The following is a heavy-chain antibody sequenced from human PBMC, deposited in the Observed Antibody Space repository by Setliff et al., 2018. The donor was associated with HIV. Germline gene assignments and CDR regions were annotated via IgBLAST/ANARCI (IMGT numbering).Heavy chain of an antibody. J-gene: IGHJ4*02. V-gene: IGHV4-4*09. CDR2: VYASGET. CDR1: GDSISSYS. Sequence: PSETLSLTCTVSGDSISSYSWNWIRQPPGRGLEWIGYVYASGETNYNPSLKSRVTMSTDTSRNQFFLNLNYATAADTAVYYCARAYFGSGIYYWGQGTLVTVSS. D-gene: IGHD3-10*01. CDR3: ARAYFGSGIYY.